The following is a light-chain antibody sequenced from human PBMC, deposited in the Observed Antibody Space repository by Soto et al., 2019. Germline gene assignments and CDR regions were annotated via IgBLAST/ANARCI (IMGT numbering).Light chain of an antibody. CDR2: DTS. J-gene: IGKJ2*01. CDR1: QSVSSY. V-gene: IGKV3-11*01. Sequence: EIVLTQSPATLSLSPGERATLSCRASQSVSSYLAWYQQKPGQAPRLLIYDTSKRGTGIPARFSGSGSGTEFTLTISSLEPEDFAVYYCQQRSNWAYTFGEGTKLEIK. CDR3: QQRSNWAYT.